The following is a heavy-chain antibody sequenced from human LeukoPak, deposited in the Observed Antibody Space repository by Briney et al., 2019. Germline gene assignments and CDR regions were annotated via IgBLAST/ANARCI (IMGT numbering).Heavy chain of an antibody. J-gene: IGHJ6*02. CDR3: ARLVTIKYGMDV. D-gene: IGHD5-12*01. Sequence: ASVKVSCKASGGTFTSYYVHWVRQAPGQGLEWMGIINPSGGSTSYAQKFQGRVTMTRDTSTSTVYMELSSLRSEDTAVYYCARLVTIKYGMDVWGQGTTVTVSS. CDR1: GGTFTSYY. V-gene: IGHV1-46*01. CDR2: INPSGGST.